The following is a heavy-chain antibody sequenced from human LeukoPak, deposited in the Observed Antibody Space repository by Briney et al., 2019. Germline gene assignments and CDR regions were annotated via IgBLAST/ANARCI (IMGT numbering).Heavy chain of an antibody. J-gene: IGHJ4*02. V-gene: IGHV3-7*04. Sequence: GGSLRLSCAASGFTFSNAWMNWVRQAPGKGLEWVANIKQGGNEKYYVDSVKGRFTISRDNAKNSLYLQMNSLRAEDTAVYYCARGSYYDILTGYSQNYFDNWGQGTLVTVSS. CDR3: ARGSYYDILTGYSQNYFDN. CDR2: IKQGGNEK. D-gene: IGHD3-9*01. CDR1: GFTFSNAW.